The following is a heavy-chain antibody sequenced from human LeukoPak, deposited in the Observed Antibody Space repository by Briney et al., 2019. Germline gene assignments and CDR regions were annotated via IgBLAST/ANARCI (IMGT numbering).Heavy chain of an antibody. J-gene: IGHJ2*01. CDR3: ARGETGWYFDL. CDR2: INHSGST. V-gene: IGHV4-34*01. CDR1: GGSFSGYY. D-gene: IGHD3-9*01. Sequence: PSETLSLTCAVYGGSFSGYYWSWIRQPPGKGLEWIGEINHSGSTDYNPSLKSRVTISEDTSKNQFSLKLSSVTAADTAVYYCARGETGWYFDLWGRGTLVTVSS.